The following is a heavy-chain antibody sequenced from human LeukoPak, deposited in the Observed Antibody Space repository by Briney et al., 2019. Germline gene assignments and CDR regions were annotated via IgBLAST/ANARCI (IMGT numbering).Heavy chain of an antibody. Sequence: PSETLSLTCTVSGGSISSYYWSWIRQPPGKGLEWIGYIYYSGSTKYNPSLKSRVTISVDTSKNQFSLKLSSVTAADTAVYYCARGYSSSWYYFDYWGQGTLVTVSS. CDR2: IYYSGST. D-gene: IGHD6-13*01. V-gene: IGHV4-59*01. J-gene: IGHJ4*02. CDR1: GGSISSYY. CDR3: ARGYSSSWYYFDY.